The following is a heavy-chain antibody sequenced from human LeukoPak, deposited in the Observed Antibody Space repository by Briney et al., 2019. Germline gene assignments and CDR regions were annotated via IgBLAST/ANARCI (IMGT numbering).Heavy chain of an antibody. J-gene: IGHJ4*02. D-gene: IGHD1-1*01. CDR2: IFSGGTT. CDR1: GFTVSSNY. CDR3: VRDAGTPLNY. V-gene: IGHV3-53*01. Sequence: GGSLRLSCAASGFTVSSNYMSWIRQAPGKGLEWVSVIFSGGTTYYADSVKGRLTISRDNSKNTLYLQMNSLRAEDTAVYYCVRDAGTPLNYWGQGTLVTVSS.